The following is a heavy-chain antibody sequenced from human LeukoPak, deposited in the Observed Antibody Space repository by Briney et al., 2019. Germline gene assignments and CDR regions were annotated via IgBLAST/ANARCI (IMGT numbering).Heavy chain of an antibody. CDR1: GFTFSSYE. V-gene: IGHV3-48*03. CDR3: VRDPNCSTTSCYSLDY. J-gene: IGHJ4*02. D-gene: IGHD2-2*01. Sequence: PGGSLRLSCAASGFTFSSYEMNWVRQTPGKGLEWVSYISSSGRIIYYADSVKGRFTISRDNAKNSLYLQVNSLRAEDTAVYYCVRDPNCSTTSCYSLDYWGQGTLVTASS. CDR2: ISSSGRII.